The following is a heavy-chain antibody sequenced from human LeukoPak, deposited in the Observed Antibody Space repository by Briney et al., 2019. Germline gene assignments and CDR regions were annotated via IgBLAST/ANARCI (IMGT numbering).Heavy chain of an antibody. D-gene: IGHD3-16*01. Sequence: RPSETLSLTCTVSGGSISSSSYYWGWIRQPPGKGLEWIGSIYYSGSTYYNPSLKSRVTISVDTSKNQFSLKLSSVTAADTAVYYCARTAGGPYYFDYWGQGTLVTVSS. V-gene: IGHV4-39*01. CDR2: IYYSGST. CDR1: GGSISSSSYY. J-gene: IGHJ4*02. CDR3: ARTAGGPYYFDY.